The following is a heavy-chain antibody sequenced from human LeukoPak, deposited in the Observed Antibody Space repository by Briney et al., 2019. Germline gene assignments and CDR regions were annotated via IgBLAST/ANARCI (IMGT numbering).Heavy chain of an antibody. D-gene: IGHD6-19*01. V-gene: IGHV5-51*01. CDR1: GYSFTSYW. CDR2: IYPGDSDT. CDR3: AGQFAGSSGWCYDY. Sequence: GESLKISCKGSGYSFTSYWIGWVRQMPGKGLEWMGIIYPGDSDTRYSPSFEGQVTISADKSITTAYLRWSSLKASDSAMYYCAGQFAGSSGWCYDYWGQGTLVTVSS. J-gene: IGHJ4*02.